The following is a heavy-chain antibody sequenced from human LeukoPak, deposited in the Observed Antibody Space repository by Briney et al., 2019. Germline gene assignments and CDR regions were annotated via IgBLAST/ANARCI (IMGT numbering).Heavy chain of an antibody. V-gene: IGHV1-69*05. J-gene: IGHJ3*02. CDR2: IIPIFGTA. CDR3: ARGYYGGNPEDAFDI. Sequence: SVKVSCKASGGTFSSYAISWVRQAPGQGLEWMGGIIPIFGTANYAQKFQGRVTITTDESTSTAYMELSSLRSEDTAVYYCARGYYGGNPEDAFDIWGQGTMVTVSS. CDR1: GGTFSSYA. D-gene: IGHD4-23*01.